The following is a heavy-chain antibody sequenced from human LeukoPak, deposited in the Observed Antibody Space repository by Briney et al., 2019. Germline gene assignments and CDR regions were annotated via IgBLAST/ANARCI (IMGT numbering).Heavy chain of an antibody. V-gene: IGHV3-30*04. Sequence: GGSLRLSCAASGFDFSSYAMHWVRQAPGKGLEWMAVIIYDGSNKNYADSAKGRFTISRDNSRNTLYMKMNSLRVEDTAVYYCARGVVETLSGWTLDYWGHGTLVAVSS. D-gene: IGHD6-19*01. J-gene: IGHJ4*01. CDR3: ARGVVETLSGWTLDY. CDR2: IIYDGSNK. CDR1: GFDFSSYA.